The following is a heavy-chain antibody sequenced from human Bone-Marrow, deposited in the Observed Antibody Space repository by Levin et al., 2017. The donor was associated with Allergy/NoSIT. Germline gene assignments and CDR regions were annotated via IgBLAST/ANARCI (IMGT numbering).Heavy chain of an antibody. V-gene: IGHV4-61*01. CDR3: ARSAYSGLDY. CDR1: GTSVSSGSFF. CDR2: VFYDGTT. Sequence: SETLSLTCSVSGTSVSSGSFFWSWIRQPPGMGLEWIGYVFYDGTTKYNSSLKNRVTISADTSKNQLSLKLTSTTVADTAVYYCARSAYSGLDYWGQGALVIVSS. D-gene: IGHD1-26*01. J-gene: IGHJ4*02.